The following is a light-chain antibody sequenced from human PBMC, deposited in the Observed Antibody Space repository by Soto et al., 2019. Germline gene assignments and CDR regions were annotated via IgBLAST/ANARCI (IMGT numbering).Light chain of an antibody. CDR1: SSDVGGYNY. V-gene: IGLV2-14*01. CDR3: SSYTSSSTYV. Sequence: ALTQPASVSGSPGQSITISCTGTSSDVGGYNYVSWYQQHPGKAPKLMIYDVSNRPSGVSNRFSGSKSGNTASLTISGLQAEDDADYYCSSYTSSSTYVFGTGTKVTVL. J-gene: IGLJ1*01. CDR2: DVS.